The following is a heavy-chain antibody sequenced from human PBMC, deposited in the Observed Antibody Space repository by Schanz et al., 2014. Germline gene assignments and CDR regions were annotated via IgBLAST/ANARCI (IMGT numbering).Heavy chain of an antibody. CDR2: ISYDGSLK. J-gene: IGHJ6*02. D-gene: IGHD6-13*01. Sequence: QVQLVESGGGVVQPGRSLRLSCAASGFTFSNFAIHWVRQAPGKGLEWVAVISYDGSLKDYADSVKGRFTISRDNSKNTLYLQMNSLRAEDTAVYYCARDRQQLVGRIGYYYGMDVWGHGTTVTVSS. V-gene: IGHV3-30*04. CDR3: ARDRQQLVGRIGYYYGMDV. CDR1: GFTFSNFA.